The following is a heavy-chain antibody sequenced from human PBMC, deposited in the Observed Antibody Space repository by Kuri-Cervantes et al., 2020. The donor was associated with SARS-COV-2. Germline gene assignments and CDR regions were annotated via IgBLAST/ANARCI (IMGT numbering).Heavy chain of an antibody. CDR2: INHSGRT. CDR3: ARATRRNYYYGMDV. J-gene: IGHJ6*02. CDR1: GGPFSGYD. V-gene: IGHV4-34*01. Sequence: GSLRLSCAVYGGPFSGYDWSWIRQPPGKGLEWIGEINHSGRTNYNPSLKRRVTISVDTSKNQFSLKLSYVTAGDTAVYYCARATRRNYYYGMDVWGQGTTVTVSS.